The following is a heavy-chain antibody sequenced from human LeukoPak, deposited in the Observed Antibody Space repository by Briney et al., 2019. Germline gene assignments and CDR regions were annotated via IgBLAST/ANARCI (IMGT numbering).Heavy chain of an antibody. D-gene: IGHD6-13*01. CDR3: ARQGDSSSWAGNDY. V-gene: IGHV3-11*04. J-gene: IGHJ4*02. Sequence: PGGSLRLSCAASGFTFSDYYMSWIRQAPGKGLECISYISNTASIMYYPDSVKGRFTISRDNAKNSLYLQMDSLRVEDTAVYYCARQGDSSSWAGNDYWGQGTLVTVSS. CDR2: ISNTASIM. CDR1: GFTFSDYY.